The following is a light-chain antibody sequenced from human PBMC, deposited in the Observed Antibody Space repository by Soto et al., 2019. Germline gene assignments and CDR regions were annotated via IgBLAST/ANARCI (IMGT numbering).Light chain of an antibody. CDR3: QQLNSYPYT. V-gene: IGKV1-9*01. J-gene: IGKJ2*01. CDR1: QGISSY. CDR2: AAS. Sequence: DIQLTQSPSFLSASVGDRVTITCRASQGISSYLAWSQQKPGKAPKLLIYAASTLQSGVPSRFSGSGSGTEFTLTISSLQPEDFATYYCQQLNSYPYTFGQGTKLEIK.